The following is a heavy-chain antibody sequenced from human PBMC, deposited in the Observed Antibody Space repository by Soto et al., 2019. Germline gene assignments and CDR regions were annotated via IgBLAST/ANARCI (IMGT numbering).Heavy chain of an antibody. Sequence: PSDTLSLTCTVSGVSIRSGDYYWSWTRQPPGKGLEWIGYIYYSGSTYYHPSVKSRVTISVDTSKNQSSLKLSSVTAADTAVYYCAREPARNDFDYWGQGTLVTVSS. J-gene: IGHJ4*02. CDR1: GVSIRSGDYY. V-gene: IGHV4-30-4*02. CDR2: IYYSGST. CDR3: AREPARNDFDY.